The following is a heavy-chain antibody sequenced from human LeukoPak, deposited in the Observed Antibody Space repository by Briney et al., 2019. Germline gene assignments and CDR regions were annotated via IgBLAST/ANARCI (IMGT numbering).Heavy chain of an antibody. CDR1: GYTFTGYY. V-gene: IGHV1-2*02. Sequence: ASVKVSCKASGYTFTGYYMHWVRQAPGQGLEWMGWINPNSGGTNYAQKFQGRVTMTRDTSISTAYMELSRLRSDDTAVYYCASPGDSAVAGTPLDYWGQGTLVTVSS. CDR2: INPNSGGT. CDR3: ASPGDSAVAGTPLDY. J-gene: IGHJ4*02. D-gene: IGHD6-19*01.